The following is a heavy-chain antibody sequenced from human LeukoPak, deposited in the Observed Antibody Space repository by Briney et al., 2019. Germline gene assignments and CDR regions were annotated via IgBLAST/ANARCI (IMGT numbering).Heavy chain of an antibody. V-gene: IGHV1-2*02. CDR1: GYTFTGYD. D-gene: IGHD2-15*01. Sequence: ASVKVSCKASGYTFTGYDLHWVRQAPGQGLEWMGWINPNSGGTNYAQKFQGRVTMTRDTSSTTAYMELRWLRSDDTAVYYCARPYCRGGSRPSFWDYWGQGTLVTVSS. J-gene: IGHJ4*02. CDR2: INPNSGGT. CDR3: ARPYCRGGSRPSFWDY.